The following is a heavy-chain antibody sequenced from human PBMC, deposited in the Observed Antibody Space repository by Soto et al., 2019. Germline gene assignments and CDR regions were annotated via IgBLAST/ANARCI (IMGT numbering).Heavy chain of an antibody. V-gene: IGHV4-59*01. Sequence: SSGTHSLPSTVSCGYISNYYWSWTRPPPGKGLEWIGYIYYSGSTNYNPSLKSRVTISVDTSKNQFSLKLSSVTAADTAVYYCARDYYDSSGSPFTNWFDPWGQGTLVTVSS. CDR3: ARDYYDSSGSPFTNWFDP. CDR2: IYYSGST. D-gene: IGHD3-22*01. CDR1: CGYISNYY. J-gene: IGHJ5*02.